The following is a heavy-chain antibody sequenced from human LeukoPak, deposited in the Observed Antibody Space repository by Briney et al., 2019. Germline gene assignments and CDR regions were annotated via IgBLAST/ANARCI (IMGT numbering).Heavy chain of an antibody. CDR1: GLTLSNYW. Sequence: GGSLRLSCTASGLTLSNYWMIWVRQAPGKGLQWVAKIKQDGSEKYYVDSVKGRFTISRDNAENSLYLQMNSLRVEDTAVYYRAARSSGNPYFWGQGTLVTVSS. V-gene: IGHV3-7*03. D-gene: IGHD1-26*01. CDR3: AARSSGNPYF. CDR2: IKQDGSEK. J-gene: IGHJ4*02.